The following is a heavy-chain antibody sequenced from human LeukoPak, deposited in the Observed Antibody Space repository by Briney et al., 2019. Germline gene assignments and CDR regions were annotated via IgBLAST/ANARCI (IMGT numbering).Heavy chain of an antibody. CDR2: ITSISDV. CDR1: GFTFSTNS. J-gene: IGHJ4*02. Sequence: GGSLRLSCAASGFTFSTNSVNWVRQAPGKGLEWVSSITSISDVNYADSMRGRFTISRDNAKNTLYLQMNSLRAEDTGVYYCARSSTTWWYFDYWGQGTLVTVSS. V-gene: IGHV3-21*01. CDR3: ARSSTTWWYFDY. D-gene: IGHD6-13*01.